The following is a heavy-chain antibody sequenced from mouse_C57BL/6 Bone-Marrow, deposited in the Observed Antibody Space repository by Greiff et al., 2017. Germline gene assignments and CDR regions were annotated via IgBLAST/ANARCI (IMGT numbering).Heavy chain of an antibody. D-gene: IGHD1-1*01. J-gene: IGHJ1*03. CDR3: ARRGLLRYFDV. CDR2: INPYNGGT. V-gene: IGHV1-19*01. CDR1: GYTFTDYY. Sequence: EVQLQQSGPVLVKPGASVKMSCKASGYTFTDYYMNWVKQSHGKSLEWIGVINPYNGGTSYNQKFKGKATLTVDKSSSTAYMELNSLTSEDSAVYYCARRGLLRYFDVWGTGTTVTVSS.